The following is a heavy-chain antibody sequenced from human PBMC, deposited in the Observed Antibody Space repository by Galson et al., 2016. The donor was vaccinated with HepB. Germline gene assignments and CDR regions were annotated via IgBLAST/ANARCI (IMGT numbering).Heavy chain of an antibody. V-gene: IGHV3-23*01. D-gene: IGHD3-22*01. CDR1: GFIFSIYA. Sequence: SLRLSCAASGFIFSIYAMNWVRQAPGKGLEWVSTIMHCGATTYYADSVRGRFTVSRDNFRNTLYLQMNNLRPEDTAVYYCSKDFGREVYGSSGPWGQGALVTVST. J-gene: IGHJ5*02. CDR2: IMHCGATT. CDR3: SKDFGREVYGSSGP.